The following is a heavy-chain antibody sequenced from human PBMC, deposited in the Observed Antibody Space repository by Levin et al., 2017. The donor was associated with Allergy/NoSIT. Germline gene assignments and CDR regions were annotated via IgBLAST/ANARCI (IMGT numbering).Heavy chain of an antibody. CDR2: SGSRGNT. J-gene: IGHJ4*02. Sequence: GESLKISCAASGFTFSSYAMSWVRQAPGKGLEWVSASGSRGNTYYPDSVKGRFTISRDDSKNTLYLQMNSLRAEDTAVYYCAKHLSGSKSFDYWGQGTLVTVSS. D-gene: IGHD1-26*01. CDR3: AKHLSGSKSFDY. CDR1: GFTFSSYA. V-gene: IGHV3-23*01.